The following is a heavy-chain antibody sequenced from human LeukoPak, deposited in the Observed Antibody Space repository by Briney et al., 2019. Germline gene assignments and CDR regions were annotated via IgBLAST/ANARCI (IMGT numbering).Heavy chain of an antibody. Sequence: PGGSLRLSCAASGFTCRSYGMNWVRQAPGKGLEWVSAISGSGVNTYYAGSVKGRFTISRDNFKNTLYLQMNSLRAEDTAVYYCAKHCTTGTLDYFDYWGQGTLVTVSS. CDR2: ISGSGVNT. J-gene: IGHJ4*02. CDR3: AKHCTTGTLDYFDY. V-gene: IGHV3-23*01. D-gene: IGHD1-1*01. CDR1: GFTCRSYG.